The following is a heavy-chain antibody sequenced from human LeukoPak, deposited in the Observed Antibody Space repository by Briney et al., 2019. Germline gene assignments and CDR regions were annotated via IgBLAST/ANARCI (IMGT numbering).Heavy chain of an antibody. Sequence: ASVKVSCKASGYTFTTHDLTWVRQATGQGLEWMGIINPSGGSTSYAQKFQGRVTMTRDTSTSTAYMELRGLRSEDTAVYYCARVGRWYDFGGYTRGPLKDDAFDIWGQGTMVTVSS. CDR2: INPSGGST. V-gene: IGHV1-46*01. CDR1: GYTFTTHD. CDR3: ARVGRWYDFGGYTRGPLKDDAFDI. D-gene: IGHD4-23*01. J-gene: IGHJ3*02.